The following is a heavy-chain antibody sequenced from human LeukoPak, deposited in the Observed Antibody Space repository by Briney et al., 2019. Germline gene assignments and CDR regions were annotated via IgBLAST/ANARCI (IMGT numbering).Heavy chain of an antibody. CDR2: IYYSGST. V-gene: IGHV4-59*08. D-gene: IGHD6-19*01. CDR3: AKTVAGYWYFDL. Sequence: PSETLSLTCAVYGGSFSHYFWSWIRQPPGKALEWIGYIYYSGSTNYNPSLKSRVTISVDPSKNHFSLKLNSVTAAATAVYYCAKTVAGYWYFDLWGRGTLVTVSS. CDR1: GGSFSHYF. J-gene: IGHJ2*01.